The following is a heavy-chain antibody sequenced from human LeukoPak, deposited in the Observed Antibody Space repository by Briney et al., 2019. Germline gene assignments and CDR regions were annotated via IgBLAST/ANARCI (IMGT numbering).Heavy chain of an antibody. J-gene: IGHJ4*02. CDR2: ITHGGDSA. CDR1: GFTFSDYW. CDR3: ARDSGVSTPLDH. V-gene: IGHV3-74*03. Sequence: GGSLRLPCQASGFTFSDYWIHWVRQAPGKGLVWVSRITHGGDSAEYAGSLEGRFTTSRDNAKNAVYLQLNSLRAEDTAVYYCARDSGVSTPLDHWGQGALVTVSS. D-gene: IGHD2/OR15-2a*01.